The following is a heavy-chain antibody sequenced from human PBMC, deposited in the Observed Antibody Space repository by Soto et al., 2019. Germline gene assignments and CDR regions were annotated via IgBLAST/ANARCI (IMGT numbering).Heavy chain of an antibody. CDR1: GGSFSGYY. J-gene: IGHJ5*02. D-gene: IGHD5-18*01. Sequence: SETLSLTCAVYGGSFSGYYWSWIRQPPGKGLEWIGEINHSGSTNYNPSLKSRVTISVDTSKNQFSLKLSSVTAADTAVYYCARWGETAMVPDDVGWFDPWGQGTLVTVSS. CDR3: ARWGETAMVPDDVGWFDP. V-gene: IGHV4-34*01. CDR2: INHSGST.